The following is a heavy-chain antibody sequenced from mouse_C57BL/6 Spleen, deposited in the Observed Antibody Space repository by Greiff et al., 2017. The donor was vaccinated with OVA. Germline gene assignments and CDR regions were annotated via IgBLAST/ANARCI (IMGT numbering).Heavy chain of an antibody. J-gene: IGHJ4*01. Sequence: VNVVESGPGLVQPSQSLSITCTVSGFSLTSYGVHWVRQPPGKGLEWLGVIWSGGSTDYNAAFISRLSISKDNSKSQVFFKMNSLQADDTAIYYCAKNRPNYYGSSSYAMDYWGQGTSVTVSS. CDR3: AKNRPNYYGSSSYAMDY. D-gene: IGHD1-1*01. CDR1: GFSLTSYG. CDR2: IWSGGST. V-gene: IGHV2-4*01.